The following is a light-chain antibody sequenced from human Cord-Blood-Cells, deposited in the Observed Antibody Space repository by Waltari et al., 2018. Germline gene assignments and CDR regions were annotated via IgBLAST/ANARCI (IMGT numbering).Light chain of an antibody. J-gene: IGLJ2*01. CDR3: SSYAGSNNLV. Sequence: QSALPQPPSASGSPGQSVTISCTGTSSDVGGYNYASWYQQHPGKAPKLMIYEVSKRPSGVPDPFSGSKSGNTASLTVSGLQAEDEADYYCSSYAGSNNLVFGGGTKLTVL. V-gene: IGLV2-8*01. CDR2: EVS. CDR1: SSDVGGYNY.